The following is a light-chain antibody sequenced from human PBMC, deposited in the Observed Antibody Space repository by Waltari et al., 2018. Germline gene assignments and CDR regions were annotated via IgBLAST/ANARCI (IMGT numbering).Light chain of an antibody. CDR3: ASYTSSKTWV. CDR2: DFT. Sequence: QSALTQPASVSGSPGQSITISCTGTSSDVGGYDYVSWYQQHPVKAPKLMIFDFTKRPSGVSDRFSGSKSGNTASLTMSGLHTEDEADYYCASYTSSKTWVFGGGTKLTVL. CDR1: SSDVGGYDY. J-gene: IGLJ3*02. V-gene: IGLV2-14*01.